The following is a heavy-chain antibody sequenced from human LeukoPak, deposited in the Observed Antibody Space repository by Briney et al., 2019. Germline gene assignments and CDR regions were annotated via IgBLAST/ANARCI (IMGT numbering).Heavy chain of an antibody. J-gene: IGHJ6*02. CDR2: IYYSGST. Sequence: SETLSLTCTVSGGSISSYYWSWIRQPPGKGLEWIGYIYYSGSTNYNPSLKSRVTISVDTSKNQFSLKLSSVTAADTAVYYCARDKAVAGTDQYYGMDVWGQGTTVTVSS. V-gene: IGHV4-59*01. D-gene: IGHD6-19*01. CDR3: ARDKAVAGTDQYYGMDV. CDR1: GGSISSYY.